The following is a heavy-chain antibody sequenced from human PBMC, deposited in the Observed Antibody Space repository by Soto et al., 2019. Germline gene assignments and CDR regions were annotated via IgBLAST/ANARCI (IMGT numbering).Heavy chain of an antibody. J-gene: IGHJ3*01. CDR3: ARDQEEYYDILTGPGFDL. D-gene: IGHD3-9*01. CDR1: GYTFTGYY. Sequence: VASVKVSCKASGYTFTGYYMHWVRQAPGQGLEWMGWINPNSGGTNYAQKFQGRVTMTRDTSISTAYMELSRLRSDDTAVYYCARDQEEYYDILTGPGFDLWGQGTMVTVSS. V-gene: IGHV1-2*02. CDR2: INPNSGGT.